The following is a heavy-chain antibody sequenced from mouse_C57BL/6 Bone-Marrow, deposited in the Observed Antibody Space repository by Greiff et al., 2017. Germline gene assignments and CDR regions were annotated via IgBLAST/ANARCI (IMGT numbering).Heavy chain of an antibody. CDR2: IYPGSGST. D-gene: IGHD4-1*01. CDR3: ARGGLGRGY. CDR1: GHTFTSYW. J-gene: IGHJ2*01. Sequence: QVQLQQPGAELVKPGASVKMSCKASGHTFTSYWTTWVKQRPGQGPEWIGDIYPGSGSTNYNEKFKSKATLTVDTSAGTAYMQLSSLTSEDAAVYYCARGGLGRGYWGQGTTLTVSS. V-gene: IGHV1-55*01.